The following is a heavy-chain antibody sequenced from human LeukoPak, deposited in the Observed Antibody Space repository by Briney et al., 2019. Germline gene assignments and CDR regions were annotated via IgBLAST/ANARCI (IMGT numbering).Heavy chain of an antibody. Sequence: CSMYSGSSFTSYWIGCVRHLPGKGLEWRGIIYPGDSDTKYSPSFQGQVTISADKSISTAYLQWSSLKASDTAMYYCARGARITIFGVVIHNWFDPWGQGTLVTVSS. D-gene: IGHD3-3*01. CDR2: IYPGDSDT. CDR1: GSSFTSYW. J-gene: IGHJ5*02. V-gene: IGHV5-51*01. CDR3: ARGARITIFGVVIHNWFDP.